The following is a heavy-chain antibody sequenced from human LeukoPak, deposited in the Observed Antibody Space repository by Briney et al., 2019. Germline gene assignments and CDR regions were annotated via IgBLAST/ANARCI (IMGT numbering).Heavy chain of an antibody. V-gene: IGHV4-61*02. CDR3: ARVNLAVAGTWDAFDI. CDR2: IYTSGST. D-gene: IGHD6-19*01. CDR1: GGSISSGSYY. J-gene: IGHJ3*02. Sequence: SQTLSLTXTVSGGSISSGSYYWSWIRQPAGKGLEWIGRIYTSGSTNYNPSLKSRVTISVDTSKNQFSLKLSSVTAADTAVYYCARVNLAVAGTWDAFDIWGQGTMVTVSS.